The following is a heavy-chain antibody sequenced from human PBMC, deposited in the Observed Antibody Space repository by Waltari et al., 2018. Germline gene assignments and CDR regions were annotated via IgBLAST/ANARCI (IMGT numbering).Heavy chain of an antibody. D-gene: IGHD3-16*02. CDR1: GYTFTGYY. CDR3: ASDSLRSSRLPGFDP. CDR2: INPNSGGT. Sequence: QVQLVQSGAEVKKPGASGKVSCQASGYTFTGYYMHWVRQAPGQGLEWMGWINPNSGGTNYAQKFQGRVTMTRDTSISTAYMELSRLRSDDTAVYYCASDSLRSSRLPGFDPWGQGTLVTVSS. J-gene: IGHJ5*02. V-gene: IGHV1-2*02.